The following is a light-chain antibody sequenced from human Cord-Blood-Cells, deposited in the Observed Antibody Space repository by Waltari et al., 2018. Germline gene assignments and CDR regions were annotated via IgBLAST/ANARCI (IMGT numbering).Light chain of an antibody. CDR2: DNN. CDR3: GTWDSSLSAGV. V-gene: IGLV1-51*01. Sequence: QSVLTQPPSVSAAPGQKVTISCSGSSSNIGNNSVSGYQQLPGTAPKLLIYDNNKRPSGIPDRFAGSKSGTSATLGITGLQTGDEADYYCGTWDSSLSAGVFGGGTKLTVL. J-gene: IGLJ3*02. CDR1: SSNIGNNS.